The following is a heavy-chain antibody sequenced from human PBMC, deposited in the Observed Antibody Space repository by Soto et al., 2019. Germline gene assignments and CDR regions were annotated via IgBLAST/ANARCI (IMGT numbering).Heavy chain of an antibody. CDR1: GGTFSSYA. J-gene: IGHJ4*02. CDR3: SGPNEYCGGDCQYSGFDY. Sequence: GASVKVSCKASGGTFSSYAISWVRQAPGQGLEWMGGIIPIFGTANYAQKFQGRVTITADESTSTAYMELSSLRSEDTAVYYCSGPNEYCGGDCQYSGFDYWGQGTLVTVSS. CDR2: IIPIFGTA. D-gene: IGHD2-21*02. V-gene: IGHV1-69*13.